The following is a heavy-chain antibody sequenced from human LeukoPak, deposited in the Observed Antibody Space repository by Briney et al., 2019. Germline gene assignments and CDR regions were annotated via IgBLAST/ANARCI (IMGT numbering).Heavy chain of an antibody. J-gene: IGHJ4*02. CDR3: ARWYSSGWAFDY. CDR1: GGTISSYY. D-gene: IGHD6-19*01. Sequence: PSETLSLTCTVSGGTISSYYWNWIRQPPGKGLEWIGYIHYSGSTKYNPSLKSRVTISVDTSKNQFSLKLSSVTAADTAVYYCARWYSSGWAFDYWGQGTRDSVPS. CDR2: IHYSGST. V-gene: IGHV4-59*08.